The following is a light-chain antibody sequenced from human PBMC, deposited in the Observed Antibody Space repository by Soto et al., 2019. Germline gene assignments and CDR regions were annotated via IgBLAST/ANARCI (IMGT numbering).Light chain of an antibody. Sequence: ETVLTQSPGTLSLSPGERATLSCRASHSVSSTYLAWYQQKPGQAPRLLIYGASSRATGIPDRFSGSGSGTDFTLTISRLEPEDFAVYYCQQYNNWPPGTFGQGTKVEIK. CDR2: GAS. J-gene: IGKJ1*01. V-gene: IGKV3-20*01. CDR3: QQYNNWPPGT. CDR1: HSVSSTY.